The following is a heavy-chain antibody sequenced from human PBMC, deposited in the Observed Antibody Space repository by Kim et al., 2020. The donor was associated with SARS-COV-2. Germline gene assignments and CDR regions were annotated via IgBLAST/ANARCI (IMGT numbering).Heavy chain of an antibody. CDR1: TFTFSNYA. D-gene: IGHD3-16*01. Sequence: GGSLRLSCAASTFTFSNYAMHWVRQAPGKGLEWVAVISYDGSNKYYADSVKGRFTISRDNSKNTLYLQMNSLSAEDTAVYYCAGENWVGHTLDYWGQGTLVTVSS. J-gene: IGHJ4*02. CDR2: ISYDGSNK. V-gene: IGHV3-30-3*01. CDR3: AGENWVGHTLDY.